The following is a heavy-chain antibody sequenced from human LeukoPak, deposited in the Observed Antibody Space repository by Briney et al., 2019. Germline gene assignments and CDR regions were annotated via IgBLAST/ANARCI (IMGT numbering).Heavy chain of an antibody. CDR2: IRSKIDGETT. Sequence: GGSLRLSCAASGFIFRTAWMNWVRQAPGRGLEWVGRIRSKIDGETTDYVAPVKGRFTISRDDSKNMLFLQMNSLKTEDTAVHYCTTGWSAAGHDGNWGQGTLVTVSS. V-gene: IGHV3-15*07. CDR1: GFIFRTAW. D-gene: IGHD6-13*01. J-gene: IGHJ4*02. CDR3: TTGWSAAGHDGN.